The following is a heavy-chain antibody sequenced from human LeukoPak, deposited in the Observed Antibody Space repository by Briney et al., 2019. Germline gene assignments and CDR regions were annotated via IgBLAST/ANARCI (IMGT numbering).Heavy chain of an antibody. CDR2: INHSGST. J-gene: IGHJ4*02. D-gene: IGHD6-19*01. V-gene: IGHV4-34*01. CDR3: ARRRAVAGTIRY. Sequence: GSLRLSCAASGFTFSSYAMSWIRQPPGKGLEWIGEINHSGSTNYNPSLKSRVTISVDTSKNQFSLKLSSVTAADTAVYYCARRRAVAGTIRYWGQGTLVTVSS. CDR1: GFTFSSYA.